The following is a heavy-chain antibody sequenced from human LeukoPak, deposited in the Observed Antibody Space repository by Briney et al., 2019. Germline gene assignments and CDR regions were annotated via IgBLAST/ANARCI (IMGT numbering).Heavy chain of an antibody. CDR1: GFTFSSYW. CDR3: AREAYYYDSSGYYYAYFDY. CDR2: INSDGSST. D-gene: IGHD3-22*01. Sequence: GGSLRLSCAASGFTFSSYWMHWVHQAPGKGLVWVSRINSDGSSTSYADSVKGRFTISRDNSKNTLYLQMNSLRAEDTAVYYCAREAYYYDSSGYYYAYFDYWGQGTLVTVSS. J-gene: IGHJ4*02. V-gene: IGHV3-74*01.